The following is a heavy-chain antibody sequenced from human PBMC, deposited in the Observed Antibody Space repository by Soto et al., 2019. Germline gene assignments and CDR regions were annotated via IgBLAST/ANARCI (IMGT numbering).Heavy chain of an antibody. CDR3: ARQREDYSNYFDY. Sequence: SETLSLTCTVSGGSISSYYWSWIRQPPGKGLEWIGYIYYSGSTNYNPSLKSRVTISVDTSKNQFSLKLSSVTAADTAVYYCARQREDYSNYFDYWGQGTLVTVSS. CDR1: GGSISSYY. V-gene: IGHV4-59*08. CDR2: IYYSGST. D-gene: IGHD4-4*01. J-gene: IGHJ4*02.